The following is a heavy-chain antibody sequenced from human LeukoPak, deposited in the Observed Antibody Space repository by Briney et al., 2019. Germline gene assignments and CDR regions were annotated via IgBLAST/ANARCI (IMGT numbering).Heavy chain of an antibody. V-gene: IGHV3-33*01. J-gene: IGHJ6*02. CDR3: AREVAARPHYYYYGMDV. Sequence: GGSLRLSCAASGFTFSSYGMHWVRQAPGKGLEWVAVIWYDGSNKYYADSVKGRFTISRDNSKNTLYLQMNSLRAEDTAVYYCAREVAARPHYYYYGMDVWGQGTTVTVSS. CDR2: IWYDGSNK. D-gene: IGHD6-6*01. CDR1: GFTFSSYG.